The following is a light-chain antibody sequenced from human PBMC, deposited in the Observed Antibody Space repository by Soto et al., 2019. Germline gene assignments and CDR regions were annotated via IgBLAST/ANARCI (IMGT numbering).Light chain of an antibody. J-gene: IGKJ1*01. CDR1: ESVDNN. V-gene: IGKV3-15*01. Sequence: EIVMTQSPATLSGSPGERATLSCRASESVDNNLAWYQQKPGQAPRLLMYGASTRATGVPTRFSGRGSGTEFTVTISSLQSEDFAVYYCQQYNYWPKTFGQGTKV. CDR3: QQYNYWPKT. CDR2: GAS.